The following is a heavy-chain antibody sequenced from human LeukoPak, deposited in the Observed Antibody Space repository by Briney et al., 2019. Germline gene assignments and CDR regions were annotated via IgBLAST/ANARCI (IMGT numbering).Heavy chain of an antibody. CDR2: IYHSGST. J-gene: IGHJ4*02. CDR1: GYSISSGYY. D-gene: IGHD3-10*01. CDR3: AREHTSGTRGLDY. V-gene: IGHV4-38-2*02. Sequence: SETLSLTCAVSGYSISSGYYWGWIRQPPGKGLEWIGSIYHSGSTYYNPSLKSRVTISVDTSKNQFSLKLSFVTSADTAVYYCAREHTSGTRGLDYWGRGTLVTVSS.